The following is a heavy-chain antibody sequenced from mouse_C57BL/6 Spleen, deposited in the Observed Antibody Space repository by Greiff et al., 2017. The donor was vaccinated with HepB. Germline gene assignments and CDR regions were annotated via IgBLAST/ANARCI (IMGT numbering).Heavy chain of an antibody. CDR1: GFSLTSYG. CDR3: ARADDGSYYAMDY. J-gene: IGHJ4*01. D-gene: IGHD2-3*01. V-gene: IGHV2-6*01. Sequence: VQVVESGPGLVAPSQSLSITCTVSGFSLTSYGVDWVRQSPGKGLEWLGVIWGVGSTNYNSALKSRLSISKDNSKSQVFLKMNSLQTDDTAMYYCARADDGSYYAMDYWGQGTSVTVSS. CDR2: IWGVGST.